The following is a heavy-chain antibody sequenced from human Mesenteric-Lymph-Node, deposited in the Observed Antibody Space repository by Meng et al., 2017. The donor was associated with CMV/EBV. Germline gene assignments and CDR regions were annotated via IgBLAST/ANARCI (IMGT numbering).Heavy chain of an antibody. CDR3: ARGRGYCSGGSCKDFDY. D-gene: IGHD2-15*01. V-gene: IGHV4-34*01. CDR1: GGSFSGYY. Sequence: ESLKISCAVYGGSFSGYYWSWIRQPPGKGLEWIGEINHSGSTNYNPSLKSRVTISVDTSKNQFSLKLSSVTAADTAVYYCARGRGYCSGGSCKDFDYWGQGTLVTV. J-gene: IGHJ4*02. CDR2: INHSGST.